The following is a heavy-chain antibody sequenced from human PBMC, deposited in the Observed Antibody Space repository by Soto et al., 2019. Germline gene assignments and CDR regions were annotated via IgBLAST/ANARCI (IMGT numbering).Heavy chain of an antibody. V-gene: IGHV3-30-3*01. CDR2: ISYDGSNK. CDR3: ARAHETYYYDSSGYSYYFDY. Sequence: QVQLVESGGGAVQPGRSLRLSCAASGFTFSSYAMHWVRQAPGKGLEWVAVISYDGSNKYYADSVKGRFTISRDNSKNTLYLQMNSLRAEDTAVYYCARAHETYYYDSSGYSYYFDYWGQGTLVTVSS. CDR1: GFTFSSYA. J-gene: IGHJ4*02. D-gene: IGHD3-22*01.